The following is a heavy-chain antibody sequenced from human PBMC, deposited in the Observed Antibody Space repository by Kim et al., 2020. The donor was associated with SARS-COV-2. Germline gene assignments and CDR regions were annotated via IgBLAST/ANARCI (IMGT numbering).Heavy chain of an antibody. CDR1: GGSISSGGYY. Sequence: SETLSLTCTVSGGSISSGGYYWSWIRQHPGKGLEWIGYIYYSGSTYYNPSLKSRVTISVDTSKNQFSLKLSSVTAADTAVYYCARGSLRFLEWLLPDYWGQGTLVTVSS. V-gene: IGHV4-31*03. D-gene: IGHD3-3*01. J-gene: IGHJ4*02. CDR2: IYYSGST. CDR3: ARGSLRFLEWLLPDY.